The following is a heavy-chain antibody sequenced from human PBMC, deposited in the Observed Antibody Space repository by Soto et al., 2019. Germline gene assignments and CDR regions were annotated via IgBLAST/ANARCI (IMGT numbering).Heavy chain of an antibody. CDR2: INSNSGGT. Sequence: ASVKVSCKASGYTFTGYHMHWVRQAPGQGLEWMGRINSNSGGTNYAQKFQGRVTMTRDTSISTAYMELSRLKSDDTAVYYCARTPIAYYYGMDVWGQGTTVTVS. CDR1: GYTFTGYH. J-gene: IGHJ6*02. D-gene: IGHD6-13*01. CDR3: ARTPIAYYYGMDV. V-gene: IGHV1-2*06.